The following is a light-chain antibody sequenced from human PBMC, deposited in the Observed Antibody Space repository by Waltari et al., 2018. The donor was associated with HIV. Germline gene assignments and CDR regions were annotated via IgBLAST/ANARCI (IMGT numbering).Light chain of an antibody. V-gene: IGKV4-1*01. CDR1: RTILFDSNNKNY. Sequence: DIVVPPSPDSLPVSLGERATIKCKASRTILFDSNNKNYLAWYQQKPGQPPKVLIYWASTRESGVPDRFSGSGSGTDFTLTISGLQPEDVAVYYCQQYFSTPPTFGQGTRVGI. J-gene: IGKJ1*01. CDR2: WAS. CDR3: QQYFSTPPT.